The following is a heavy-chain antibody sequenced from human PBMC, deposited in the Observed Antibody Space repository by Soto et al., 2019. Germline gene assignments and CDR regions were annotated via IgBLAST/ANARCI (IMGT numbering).Heavy chain of an antibody. J-gene: IGHJ6*02. D-gene: IGHD5-18*01. V-gene: IGHV4-30-4*01. CDR2: IYYRGST. CDR3: ARASPVVTDV. CDR1: GGSISSGDYY. Sequence: QVQLQESGPGLVKPSQTLSLTCTVSGGSISSGDYYWSWIRQPPGKGLEWIGYIYYRGSTYYNPSLTSXVXLXXDTSKNQFSLKLSSVTAADTAVYYCARASPVVTDVWGQGTTVTVSS.